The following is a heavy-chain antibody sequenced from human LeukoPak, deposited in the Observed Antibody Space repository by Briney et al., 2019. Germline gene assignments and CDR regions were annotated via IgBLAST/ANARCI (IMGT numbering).Heavy chain of an antibody. D-gene: IGHD3-16*01. V-gene: IGHV5-51*01. Sequence: GESLKISCEASGYTFTHQWIGWVPQMPGTGLEWVGIIYPRDSDTIYSPSFQGHVTISADTSINTAYLEWRSLEASDTAMYYCARHSDVVGAIWGQGTQVTVSS. CDR2: IYPRDSDT. CDR1: GYTFTHQW. J-gene: IGHJ4*02. CDR3: ARHSDVVGAI.